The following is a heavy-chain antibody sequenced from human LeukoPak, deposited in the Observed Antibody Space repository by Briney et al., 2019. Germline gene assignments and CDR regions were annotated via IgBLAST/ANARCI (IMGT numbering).Heavy chain of an antibody. D-gene: IGHD6-13*01. CDR1: GFIVSSNY. CDR3: ARGGARQQLVENYFDY. V-gene: IGHV3-53*01. J-gene: IGHJ4*02. CDR2: TYRGGST. Sequence: PGGSLRLSCAASGFIVSSNYMSWVRQAPGKGLEWVSVTYRGGSTYYADSVKGRFTVPRDNSKNTLYLQMNSLRAEDTAVYYCARGGARQQLVENYFDYWGQGILVTVSS.